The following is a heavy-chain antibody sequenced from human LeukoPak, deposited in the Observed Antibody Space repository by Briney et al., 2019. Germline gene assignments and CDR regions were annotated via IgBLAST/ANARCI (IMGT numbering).Heavy chain of an antibody. CDR3: AKPRRFGENNFDY. Sequence: GGSLRLSCAASGFTFSSFAMHWVRQAPGKGLEWVAVISHDGSNKYYPDSVKGRFTVSRDNSKSTLYLQVNSLRAEDTAVYYCAKPRRFGENNFDYWGQGTLVTVSS. D-gene: IGHD3-10*01. CDR2: ISHDGSNK. V-gene: IGHV3-30*18. J-gene: IGHJ4*02. CDR1: GFTFSSFA.